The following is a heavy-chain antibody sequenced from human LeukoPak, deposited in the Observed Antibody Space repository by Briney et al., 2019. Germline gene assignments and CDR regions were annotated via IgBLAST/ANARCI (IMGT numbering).Heavy chain of an antibody. CDR3: ARLDSYDSANYRAFDY. Sequence: SETLSLTCTVSGDSISRSGYYWGWIRLPPGKGLEWIGNLYYSGSPFYNPSLKSRVTMSVATSKNQFSLRLSSVTAADTAVYYCARLDSYDSANYRAFDYWGQGTLVTVSS. J-gene: IGHJ4*02. CDR2: LYYSGSP. CDR1: GDSISRSGYY. D-gene: IGHD3-10*01. V-gene: IGHV4-39*07.